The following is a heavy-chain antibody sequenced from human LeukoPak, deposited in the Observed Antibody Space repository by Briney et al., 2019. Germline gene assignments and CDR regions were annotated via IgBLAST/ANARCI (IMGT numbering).Heavy chain of an antibody. V-gene: IGHV4-4*07. CDR1: GGSISSYY. D-gene: IGHD6-19*01. CDR2: IYTSGST. CDR3: ARGRPIAAVAGSPFDY. Sequence: TSGTLSLTCTVSGGSISSYYWSWIRQPAGKGLEWIGRIYTSGSTNYNPSLKSRVTISVDTSKNQFSLKLSSVTAADTAVYYCARGRPIAAVAGSPFDYWGQGTLVTVSS. J-gene: IGHJ4*02.